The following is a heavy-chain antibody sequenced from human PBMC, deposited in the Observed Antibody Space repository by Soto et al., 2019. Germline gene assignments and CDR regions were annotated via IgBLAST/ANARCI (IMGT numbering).Heavy chain of an antibody. D-gene: IGHD6-6*01. CDR2: IDWDDDK. CDR1: GFSLSTSGMC. V-gene: IGHV2-70*01. Sequence: SAPTLVNPTQTLTLTCTFSGFSLSTSGMCVSWIRQPPGKALECLALIDWDDDKYYSTSLXTRLTISKDTSKNQVVLTMTNMDPVDTATDSCARIRLAYRSSSGTYYYYGMDVWGQGTTVTVSS. J-gene: IGHJ6*02. CDR3: ARIRLAYRSSSGTYYYYGMDV.